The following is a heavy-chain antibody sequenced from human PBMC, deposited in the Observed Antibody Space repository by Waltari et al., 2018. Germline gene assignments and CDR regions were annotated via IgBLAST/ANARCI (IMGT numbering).Heavy chain of an antibody. J-gene: IGHJ5*02. CDR1: GGPISSSSYY. V-gene: IGHV4-39*07. CDR2: IYYSGST. Sequence: QLQLQESGPGLVKPSETLSLTCTVSGGPISSSSYYWGWIRRPHGKGLEWIGSIYYSGSTYYNPSLKSRVTISVDTSKNQFSLKLSSVTAADTAVYYCASGYAIFGVAAPNWFDPWGQGTLVTVSS. D-gene: IGHD3-3*01. CDR3: ASGYAIFGVAAPNWFDP.